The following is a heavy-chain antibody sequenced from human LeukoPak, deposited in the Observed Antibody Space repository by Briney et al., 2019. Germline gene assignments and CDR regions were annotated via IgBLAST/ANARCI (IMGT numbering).Heavy chain of an antibody. CDR2: IYYSGST. CDR3: ARDGRVGYYYYYYMDV. D-gene: IGHD1-26*01. V-gene: IGHV4-59*01. CDR1: GGSISSYY. Sequence: PSETLSLTCTVSGGSISSYYWSWIRQPAGKGLEWIGYIYYSGSTNYNPSLKSRVTISVDTFKNQFSLKLSSVTAADTAVYYCARDGRVGYYYYYYMDVWGKGTTVTVSS. J-gene: IGHJ6*03.